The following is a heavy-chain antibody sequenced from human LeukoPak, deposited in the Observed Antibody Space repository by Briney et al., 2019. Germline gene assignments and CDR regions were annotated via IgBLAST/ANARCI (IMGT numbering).Heavy chain of an antibody. D-gene: IGHD1-26*01. Sequence: PGGSLRLSCAASGFTVSSNHMTWVRQAPGKGLEWVSVIYSGGNTYYADSVKGRFTISRDNTKNTLYLQMNSLRADDTAVYYCARDVGFIVGATPGAFDIWGQGTMVTVSP. J-gene: IGHJ3*02. CDR1: GFTVSSNH. CDR3: ARDVGFIVGATPGAFDI. V-gene: IGHV3-66*01. CDR2: IYSGGNT.